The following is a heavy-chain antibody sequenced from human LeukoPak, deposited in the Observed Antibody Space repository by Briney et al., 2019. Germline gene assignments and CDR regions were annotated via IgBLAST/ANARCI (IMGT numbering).Heavy chain of an antibody. CDR1: GGSFSGYY. CDR2: INHSGST. Sequence: SETLSLTCAVYGGSFSGYYWSWIRQPPGKGLEWIGEINHSGSTNYNPSLKSRVTISVDTSKNQFSLKLSSVTAADTAVYYCATLYYYDSSGYPAPYFDYWGQGTLVTVSS. CDR3: ATLYYYDSSGYPAPYFDY. D-gene: IGHD3-22*01. J-gene: IGHJ4*02. V-gene: IGHV4-34*01.